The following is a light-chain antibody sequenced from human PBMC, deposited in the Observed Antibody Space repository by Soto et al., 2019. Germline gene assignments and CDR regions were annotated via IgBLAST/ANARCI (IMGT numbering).Light chain of an antibody. CDR2: EVN. J-gene: IGLJ1*01. V-gene: IGLV2-14*01. CDR1: SSDVGGYNY. Sequence: QSALTQPASVSGSPGQSITISCTGTSSDVGGYNYVSWYQQHPGKAPKLMIYEVNNRPSGVSNRFSGSKSGSTASLTISGLQAEDEAEYYCSSYTSSSTLGVFGTGTKLTVL. CDR3: SSYTSSSTLGV.